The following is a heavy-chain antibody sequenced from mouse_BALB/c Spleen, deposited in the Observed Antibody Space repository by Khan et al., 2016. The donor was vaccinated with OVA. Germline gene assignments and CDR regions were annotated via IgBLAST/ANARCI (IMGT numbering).Heavy chain of an antibody. CDR3: ARGNYYGYYFDY. V-gene: IGHV3-2*02. D-gene: IGHD1-1*01. Sequence: EVQLQESGPGLVKPSQSLSLTCTVTGYSITSGYAWNWIRQFPGNKLEWMGYLSYSGVTSYTPSLKSRISITRDTSKHQFFLQLNSVTTEDTATYFCARGNYYGYYFDYWGQGTTLTVSS. CDR1: GYSITSGYA. CDR2: LSYSGVT. J-gene: IGHJ2*01.